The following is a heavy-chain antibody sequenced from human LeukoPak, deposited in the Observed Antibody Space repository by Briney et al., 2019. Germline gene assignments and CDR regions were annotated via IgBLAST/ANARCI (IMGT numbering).Heavy chain of an antibody. D-gene: IGHD3-9*01. CDR1: GGSFSGYN. V-gene: IGHV4-34*01. J-gene: IGHJ5*02. CDR2: IKHSGST. Sequence: SETPSLTCTVYGGSFSGYNWVGTPSPQGKGWEGFGKIKHSGSTNYNPYLKSRVTISVDTSKDQFSLKLSSVTAADTAVYYCARGYLRYFDWRNWFDPWGQGTLVTVSS. CDR3: ARGYLRYFDWRNWFDP.